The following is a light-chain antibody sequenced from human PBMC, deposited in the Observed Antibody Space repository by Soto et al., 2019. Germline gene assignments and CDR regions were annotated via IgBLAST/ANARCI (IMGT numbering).Light chain of an antibody. CDR3: QQRSNWPPYT. CDR1: QSVSSY. J-gene: IGKJ2*01. V-gene: IGKV3-11*01. Sequence: EIVLTQSPATLSLSPGERATLSCRASQSVSSYLAWYQQKPGQAPRLLIYDASNRATGIPARFSGSGSGTDFALTISSLEPEYFADYYCQQRSNWPPYTFGQETKLSIK. CDR2: DAS.